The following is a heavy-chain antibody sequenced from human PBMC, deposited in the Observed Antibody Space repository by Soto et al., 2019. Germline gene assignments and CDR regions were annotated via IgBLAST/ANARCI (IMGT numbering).Heavy chain of an antibody. CDR3: ATSVYNWNDLGFDY. J-gene: IGHJ4*02. Sequence: GASVKVSCKASGYTLTELSMHWVRQAPGKGLEWMGGFDPEDGETIYAQKFQGRVTMTEDTSTDTAYMELSSLRSEDTAVYYCATSVYNWNDLGFDYWGQGTLVTVSS. CDR1: GYTLTELS. V-gene: IGHV1-24*01. D-gene: IGHD1-1*01. CDR2: FDPEDGET.